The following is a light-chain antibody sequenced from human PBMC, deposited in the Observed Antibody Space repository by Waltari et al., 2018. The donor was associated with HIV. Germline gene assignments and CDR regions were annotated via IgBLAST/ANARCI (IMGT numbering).Light chain of an antibody. CDR1: SPNIGAGYN. J-gene: IGLJ1*01. CDR3: QSYDSSLSGLV. CDR2: GDN. V-gene: IGLV1-40*01. Sequence: QSVLTQPPSVSGAPGQRVTFTCTGRSPNIGAGYNVHWYQQRPGAAPKLLVDGDNDGASGVPDRFSGSKSGTSASLAITGLQAEDEADYYCQSYDSSLSGLVFATGTKVTVL.